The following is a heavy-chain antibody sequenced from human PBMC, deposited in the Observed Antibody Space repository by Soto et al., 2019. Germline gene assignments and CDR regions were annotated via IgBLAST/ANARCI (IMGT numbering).Heavy chain of an antibody. V-gene: IGHV1-3*05. CDR1: GYTFTGYA. CDR2: INAGNGNT. Sequence: QVQLVQSGAEEKKPGASVKVSCKASGYTFTGYAMHWVRQAPGQRLEWMGWINAGNGNTKYSQKFQGRVTITRDTAASTAYMDLSILRSEDTAVYYCARAVAVPAAFDFWGQGTLVTVSS. J-gene: IGHJ4*02. D-gene: IGHD6-19*01. CDR3: ARAVAVPAAFDF.